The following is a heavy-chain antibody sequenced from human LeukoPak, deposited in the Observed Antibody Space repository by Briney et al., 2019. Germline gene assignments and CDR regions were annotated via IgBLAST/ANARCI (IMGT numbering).Heavy chain of an antibody. J-gene: IGHJ1*01. CDR1: GGSISSSSYY. CDR3: ASGSYWYFQH. V-gene: IGHV4-39*07. Sequence: RTSETLSLTCTVSGGSISSSSYYWGWIRQPPGKGLEWIGSIYYSGSTYYNPSLKSRVTISVDTSKNQFSLKLSSVTAADTAVYYCASGSYWYFQHWGQGTLVTVSS. D-gene: IGHD1-26*01. CDR2: IYYSGST.